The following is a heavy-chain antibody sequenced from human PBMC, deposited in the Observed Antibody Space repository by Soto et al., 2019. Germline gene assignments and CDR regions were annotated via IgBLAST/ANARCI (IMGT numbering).Heavy chain of an antibody. Sequence: PGGSLRLSCAASGFTFSNAWMNWVRQAPGKGLEWVGRIKSKTDGGTTDYAAPVKGRFTISRDDSKNTLYLQMNSLETEDTAVYYCTTVYYDILTGPLKGMDVWGQGTTVTVSS. V-gene: IGHV3-15*07. CDR3: TTVYYDILTGPLKGMDV. D-gene: IGHD3-9*01. J-gene: IGHJ6*02. CDR2: IKSKTDGGTT. CDR1: GFTFSNAW.